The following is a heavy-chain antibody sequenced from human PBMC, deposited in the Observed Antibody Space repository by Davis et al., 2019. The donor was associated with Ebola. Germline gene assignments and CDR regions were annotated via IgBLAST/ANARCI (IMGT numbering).Heavy chain of an antibody. J-gene: IGHJ4*02. V-gene: IGHV1-3*04. CDR2: INTGNGDT. D-gene: IGHD4-23*01. CDR1: GYTFTNYP. Sequence: ASVKVSCKASGYTFTNYPMHWVRQAPGQRLEWMGWINTGNGDTKYSQKFQGRVTITRDTSASTVYMEVSSLRSEETAVYYCAKDERTYGGHSLDYWGQGTLVTVSS. CDR3: AKDERTYGGHSLDY.